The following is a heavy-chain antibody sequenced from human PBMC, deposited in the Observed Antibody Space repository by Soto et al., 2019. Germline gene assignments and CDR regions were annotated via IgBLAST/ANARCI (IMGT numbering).Heavy chain of an antibody. Sequence: SETLSLTCTVSGGSIGGSNYFWGWIRQSPGTGLEWLGTIYSSGSTYYNPSLKSRITMSLDTSKNQFSLNLGSVTAADTAVYYCTRRRFGVRGVTPMDVWGPGTTVTVSS. CDR3: TRRRFGVRGVTPMDV. V-gene: IGHV4-39*01. J-gene: IGHJ6*02. D-gene: IGHD3-10*01. CDR2: IYSSGST. CDR1: GGSIGGSNYF.